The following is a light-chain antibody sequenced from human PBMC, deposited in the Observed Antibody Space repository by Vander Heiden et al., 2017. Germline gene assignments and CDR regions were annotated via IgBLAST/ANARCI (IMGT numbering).Light chain of an antibody. Sequence: QSALTQPASVSGSPGQSITISCTGTSSDVGGHNYVSWYQPHPGQAPTLMLYDDNNRRSGVTTRFSGSKKGNTAALTITGLQDEDEADYYCSSNTSSSTPYGVFGGGTKLTVL. CDR1: SSDVGGHNY. CDR2: DDN. V-gene: IGLV2-14*01. CDR3: SSNTSSSTPYGV. J-gene: IGLJ2*01.